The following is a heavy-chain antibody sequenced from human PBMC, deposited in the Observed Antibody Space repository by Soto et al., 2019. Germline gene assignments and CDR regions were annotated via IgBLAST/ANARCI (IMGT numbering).Heavy chain of an antibody. CDR1: GFTFSSYS. D-gene: IGHD6-19*01. CDR2: ISSSSSYI. Sequence: VQLVESGGGLVKPGGSLRLSCAASGFTFSSYSMNWVRQAPGKGLEWVSSISSSSSYIYYADSVKGRFTISRDNAKNSLYLQMNSLRAEDTAVYYCARDWYSSGKEFDYWGQGTLVTVSS. J-gene: IGHJ4*02. V-gene: IGHV3-21*01. CDR3: ARDWYSSGKEFDY.